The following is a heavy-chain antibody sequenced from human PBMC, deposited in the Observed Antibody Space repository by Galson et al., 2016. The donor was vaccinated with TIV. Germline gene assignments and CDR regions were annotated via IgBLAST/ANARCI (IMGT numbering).Heavy chain of an antibody. D-gene: IGHD7-27*01. V-gene: IGHV3-33*01. CDR2: IWYDGSNK. CDR3: ARDVGHLTWAWGCDS. Sequence: SLRLSCAASGFTFRDSGMHWVRQAPGKRLEWVAFIWYDGSNKHYADSVKGRFTVSKDNSKNTLYLQMNSLRVEDTAVYFCARDVGHLTWAWGCDSWGQGALVAVSS. J-gene: IGHJ4*02. CDR1: GFTFRDSG.